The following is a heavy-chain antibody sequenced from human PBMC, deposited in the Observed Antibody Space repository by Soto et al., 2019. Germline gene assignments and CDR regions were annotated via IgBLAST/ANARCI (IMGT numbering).Heavy chain of an antibody. Sequence: SQPLSLTCAVAGGSIISGGYSWSWIRQPPGKGLEWIGYIYYSGSTNYNPSLKSRVTISVDTSKNQFSLKLSSVTAADTAVYYCARVKWFGESGFDYWGQGTLVTVSS. CDR3: ARVKWFGESGFDY. D-gene: IGHD3-10*01. V-gene: IGHV4-61*08. J-gene: IGHJ4*02. CDR1: GGSIISGGYS. CDR2: IYYSGST.